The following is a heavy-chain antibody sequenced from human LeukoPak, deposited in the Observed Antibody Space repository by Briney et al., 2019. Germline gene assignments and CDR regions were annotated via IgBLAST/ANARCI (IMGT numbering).Heavy chain of an antibody. D-gene: IGHD5-12*01. V-gene: IGHV3-23*01. CDR3: AKAYSGYDFSGIDY. Sequence: PGGSLRLSCAASGFTFSRNGMTWVRQAPGKGLEWVSAISGSGGSTYYADSVKGRFTISRDNSKNTLYLQMNSLRAEDTAVYYCAKAYSGYDFSGIDYWGQGTLVTVSS. J-gene: IGHJ4*02. CDR2: ISGSGGST. CDR1: GFTFSRNG.